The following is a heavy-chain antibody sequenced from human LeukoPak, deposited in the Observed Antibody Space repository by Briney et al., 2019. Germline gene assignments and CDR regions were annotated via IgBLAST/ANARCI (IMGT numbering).Heavy chain of an antibody. CDR2: IYYSGST. V-gene: IGHV4-59*08. D-gene: IGHD5-12*01. CDR1: GGSISSYY. J-gene: IGHJ5*02. Sequence: SETLSLTCTVSGGSISSYYWSWIRQPPGKGLKWIGYIYYSGSTNYNPSLKSRVTISVDTSKNQFSLRLSSVTAADTAVYYCARRKGSATGNWFDPWGQGTLVTVSS. CDR3: ARRKGSATGNWFDP.